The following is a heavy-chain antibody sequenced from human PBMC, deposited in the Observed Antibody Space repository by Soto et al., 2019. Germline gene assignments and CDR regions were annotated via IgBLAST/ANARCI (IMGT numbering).Heavy chain of an antibody. CDR3: ARDLSSSWDNYYYYYGMDV. J-gene: IGHJ6*02. D-gene: IGHD6-13*01. Sequence: GASVKVSCKASGYTFTSYAMHWVRQAPGQRLEWMGWINAGYGNTKYSQKFQGRVTITRDTSARTAYMELSSLRSEDTAVYYCARDLSSSWDNYYYYYGMDVWGQGTTVTVSS. V-gene: IGHV1-3*01. CDR2: INAGYGNT. CDR1: GYTFTSYA.